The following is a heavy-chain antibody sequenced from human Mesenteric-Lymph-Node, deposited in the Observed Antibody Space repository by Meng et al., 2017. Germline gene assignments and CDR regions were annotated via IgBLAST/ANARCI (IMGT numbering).Heavy chain of an antibody. Sequence: SETLSLTCTVSGGSISSYYWSWIRQPPGKGLEWIGYIYYSGSTNYNPSLKSRVTISVDTSKNQFSLKLSSVTAADTAVYYCARDLRYYGSGSYLDYWGQGTLVTVSS. CDR3: ARDLRYYGSGSYLDY. V-gene: IGHV4-59*01. CDR2: IYYSGST. J-gene: IGHJ4*02. CDR1: GGSISSYY. D-gene: IGHD3-10*01.